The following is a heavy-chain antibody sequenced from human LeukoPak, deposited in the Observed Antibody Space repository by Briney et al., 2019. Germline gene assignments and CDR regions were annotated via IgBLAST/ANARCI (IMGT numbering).Heavy chain of an antibody. Sequence: GSLRLSCAASGFTFETYSMNWVRQAPGKGLEWVSYISTNSGAIYYADSVKGRFTISRDNAKNSLYLQMNSLRAEDTAVYYCAKDISGWYGSFAFDIWGQGTMVTVSS. CDR3: AKDISGWYGSFAFDI. J-gene: IGHJ3*02. V-gene: IGHV3-48*01. CDR2: ISTNSGAI. CDR1: GFTFETYS. D-gene: IGHD6-19*01.